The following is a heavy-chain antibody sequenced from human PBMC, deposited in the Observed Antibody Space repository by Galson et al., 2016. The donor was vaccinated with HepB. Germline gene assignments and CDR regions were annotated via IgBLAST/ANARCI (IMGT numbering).Heavy chain of an antibody. CDR2: ISSCSSTI. D-gene: IGHD3-9*01. CDR3: ARAGYDILTGLSAGMDV. V-gene: IGHV3-48*02. J-gene: IGHJ6*02. CDR1: GFTFSSYS. Sequence: SLRLSCAASGFTFSSYSMNWVRQAPGKGLEWVSYISSCSSTIYYADSVKGRFTISRDNAKNSLYLQMNSLRDEDTAVYYCARAGYDILTGLSAGMDVWGQGTTVTVSS.